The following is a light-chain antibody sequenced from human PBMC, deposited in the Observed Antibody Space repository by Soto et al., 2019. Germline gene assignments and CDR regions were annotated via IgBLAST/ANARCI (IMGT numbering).Light chain of an antibody. J-gene: IGLJ1*01. CDR3: AAWDDSLNGHV. Sequence: ALSQPHSASGAPRQRVTTSFFGKSSNIGTSSVHWFQQLPGTAPKLLISTTNQRPSGVPERFSGSKSGTSASLAISGLQSEDEADYYCAAWDDSLNGHVFGTGTKVTVL. V-gene: IGLV1-44*01. CDR2: TTN. CDR1: SSNIGTSS.